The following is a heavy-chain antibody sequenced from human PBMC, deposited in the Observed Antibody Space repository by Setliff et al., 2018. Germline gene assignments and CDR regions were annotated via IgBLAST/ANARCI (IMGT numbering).Heavy chain of an antibody. V-gene: IGHV3-48*01. CDR1: GFTFSSYS. J-gene: IGHJ3*02. CDR2: ISSSSSTI. D-gene: IGHD1-26*01. Sequence: GGSLRLSCAASGFTFSSYSMNWVRQAPGKGLEWVSYISSSSSTIYYADSVKGRFTISRDNAKNSLYLQMNSPRAEDTAVYYCAREVVGAPSAFDIWGQGTMVTVSS. CDR3: AREVVGAPSAFDI.